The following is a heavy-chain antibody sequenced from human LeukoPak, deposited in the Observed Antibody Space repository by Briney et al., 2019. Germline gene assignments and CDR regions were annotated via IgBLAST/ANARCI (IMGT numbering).Heavy chain of an antibody. CDR3: ARDGSRSWYQD. Sequence: SETLSLTCTVSGGSISGPYWSWLRQPPAKGLEWIGYIHHSESTKYNPSLQSRVTISIDTSKNQSSLKMSSVTAADTAVYFCARDGSRSWYQDWGQGTLVTVSS. J-gene: IGHJ4*02. CDR1: GGSISGPY. V-gene: IGHV4-4*08. D-gene: IGHD6-13*01. CDR2: IHHSEST.